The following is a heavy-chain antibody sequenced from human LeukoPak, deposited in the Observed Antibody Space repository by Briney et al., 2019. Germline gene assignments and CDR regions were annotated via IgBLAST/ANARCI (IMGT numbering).Heavy chain of an antibody. V-gene: IGHV3-7*04. D-gene: IGHD5-12*01. J-gene: IGHJ4*02. CDR3: AKDSYGGYNDFGIDS. Sequence: GGSLRLSCAASGFTFSLYWMTWVSQAPGKGLEWVSNMKPDGSQKYYADSVRGRFTISRDNSKNTVYLQMDSLRPEDTAIYYCAKDSYGGYNDFGIDSWGQGTLVSVSS. CDR2: MKPDGSQK. CDR1: GFTFSLYW.